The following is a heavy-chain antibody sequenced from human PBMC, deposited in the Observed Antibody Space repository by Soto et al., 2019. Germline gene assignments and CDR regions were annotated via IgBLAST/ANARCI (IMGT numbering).Heavy chain of an antibody. D-gene: IGHD5-12*01. CDR3: AREDGYRGGDAFDI. CDR1: GFTVSSNY. V-gene: IGHV3-66*01. J-gene: IGHJ3*02. Sequence: GGSLRLSCAASGFTVSSNYMSWVRQAPGKGLEWVSVIYSGGSTYYADSVKGRFTTSRDNSKNTLYLQMNSLRAEDTAVYYCAREDGYRGGDAFDIWGQGTMVTVS. CDR2: IYSGGST.